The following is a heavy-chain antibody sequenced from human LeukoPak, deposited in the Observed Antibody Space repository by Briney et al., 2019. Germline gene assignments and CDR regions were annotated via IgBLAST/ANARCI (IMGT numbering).Heavy chain of an antibody. J-gene: IGHJ5*02. V-gene: IGHV3-7*04. CDR1: GFTFSRYW. D-gene: IGHD3-10*01. CDR2: IKQDGSEK. Sequence: PGGSLRLSCAASGFTFSRYWMTWVRQAPGKGLEWVANIKQDGSEKYYVDSVKGRFTISRDNAKNSLYLQMNSLRAEDTAVYYCAREVSLLWFGESANWFDPWGRGTLVTVSS. CDR3: AREVSLLWFGESANWFDP.